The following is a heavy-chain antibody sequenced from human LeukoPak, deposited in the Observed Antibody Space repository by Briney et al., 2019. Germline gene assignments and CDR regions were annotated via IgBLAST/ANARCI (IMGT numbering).Heavy chain of an antibody. V-gene: IGHV1-3*01. CDR3: ARDGRSIIWSGVPDNWFDP. Sequence: GASVKGSCTTSGDTFTTHGIHWVRQAPGQGLEWMGWINPGSGYTKYSEKFQGRVTFTRDTDATTAYLEVNNLRSEDTAVYYCARDGRSIIWSGVPDNWFDPWGQGTLVTVSS. J-gene: IGHJ5*02. CDR2: INPGSGYT. D-gene: IGHD3-10*01. CDR1: GDTFTTHG.